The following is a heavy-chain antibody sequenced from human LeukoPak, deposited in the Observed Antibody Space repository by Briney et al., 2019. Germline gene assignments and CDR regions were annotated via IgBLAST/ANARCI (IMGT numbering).Heavy chain of an antibody. CDR1: GHTFTSYD. CDR2: MNPNSGNT. V-gene: IGHV1-8*01. Sequence: GASVKVSCKASGHTFTSYDINWVRQATGQGLEWMGWMNPNSGNTGYAQKFQGRVTMTRNTSISTAYMELSSLRSEDTAVYYCARGKRRNCSSTSCYRLDPWGQGTLVTVSS. J-gene: IGHJ5*02. D-gene: IGHD2-2*02. CDR3: ARGKRRNCSSTSCYRLDP.